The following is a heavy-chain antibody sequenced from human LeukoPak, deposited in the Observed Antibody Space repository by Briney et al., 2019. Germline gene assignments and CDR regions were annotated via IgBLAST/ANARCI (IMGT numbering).Heavy chain of an antibody. V-gene: IGHV4-59*01. CDR2: IYYSGRA. CDR1: GGSISSYY. D-gene: IGHD1-26*01. Sequence: SETLSLTCSVSGGSISSYYWSWIRQPPGKGLEWIGYIYYSGRASYNPSLKSRVTISVDTSKNQFSLKLSSVTAADTAVYYCARTVGYYYYYYMDVWGKGTTVTVSS. CDR3: ARTVGYYYYYYMDV. J-gene: IGHJ6*03.